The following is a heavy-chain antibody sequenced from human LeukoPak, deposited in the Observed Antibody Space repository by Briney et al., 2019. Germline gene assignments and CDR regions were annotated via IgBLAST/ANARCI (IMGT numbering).Heavy chain of an antibody. CDR2: IYHTGIT. J-gene: IGHJ4*02. CDR3: ASEHEYGDYIN. CDR1: GVSISSGHL. Sequence: PSETLSLTCAVSGVSISSGHLWSWVRQSPGKGPEWIGEIYHTGITKYNPSLKRQITILVDKSKNQFSLELTPVTAADTAVYYCASEHEYGDYINWGQGTLVTVSS. V-gene: IGHV4-4*02. D-gene: IGHD4-17*01.